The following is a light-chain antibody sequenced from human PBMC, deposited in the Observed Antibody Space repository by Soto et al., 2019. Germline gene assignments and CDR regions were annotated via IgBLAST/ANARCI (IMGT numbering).Light chain of an antibody. V-gene: IGKV3-11*01. CDR2: DES. CDR3: QQRSNCPLT. J-gene: IGKJ4*01. CDR1: QSVSYY. Sequence: IVLTQSPAPLSLSPGERATLSCRASQSVSYYLAWSQQKPGQAPRLLIYDESNRATGIPARFSGSGYGTAFSLTICSLDPEDFAVYSCQQRSNCPLTFGGGIKVEIK.